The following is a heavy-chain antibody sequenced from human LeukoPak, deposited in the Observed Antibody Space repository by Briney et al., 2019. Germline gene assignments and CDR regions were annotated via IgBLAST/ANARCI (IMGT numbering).Heavy chain of an antibody. D-gene: IGHD3-10*01. J-gene: IGHJ4*02. CDR2: INHSGST. Sequence: SETLSLTCAAYGGSFSGYYWSWIRQPPGKGLEWIGEINHSGSTNYNPSLKSRVTISVDTSKNQFSLKLSSVTAADTAVYYCARGRPILWFGAGREYYFDYWGQGTLVTVSS. CDR3: ARGRPILWFGAGREYYFDY. CDR1: GGSFSGYY. V-gene: IGHV4-34*01.